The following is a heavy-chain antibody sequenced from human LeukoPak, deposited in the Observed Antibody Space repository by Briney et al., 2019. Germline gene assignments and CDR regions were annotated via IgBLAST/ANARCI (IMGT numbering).Heavy chain of an antibody. CDR1: GYTLTGLS. J-gene: IGHJ4*02. Sequence: ASVKVSCKVSGYTLTGLSMHWVRQAPGKGLEWMGGFDPEDGETIYAQKFQGRVTMTEDTSTDTAYMELSSLRSEDTAVYYCATDRGRVGGFDYWGQGTLVTVSS. V-gene: IGHV1-24*01. D-gene: IGHD1-26*01. CDR3: ATDRGRVGGFDY. CDR2: FDPEDGET.